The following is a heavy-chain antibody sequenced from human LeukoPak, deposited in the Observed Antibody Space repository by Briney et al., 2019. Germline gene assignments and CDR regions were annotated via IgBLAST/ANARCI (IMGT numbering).Heavy chain of an antibody. D-gene: IGHD1-26*01. CDR3: ARRRGRYSWDAFDI. J-gene: IGHJ3*02. CDR1: GYRFTSYW. V-gene: IGHV5-51*01. Sequence: GESLQISCKGSGYRFTSYWIGWVRQMPGKGLEWMGFIYPSDSDTRYNPSFQGQVTISADKSMSTAYLQWSSLKASDTAMYYCARRRGRYSWDAFDIWGQGTMVTVSS. CDR2: IYPSDSDT.